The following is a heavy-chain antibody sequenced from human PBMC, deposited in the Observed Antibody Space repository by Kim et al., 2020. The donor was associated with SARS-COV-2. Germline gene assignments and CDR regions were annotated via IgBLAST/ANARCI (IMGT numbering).Heavy chain of an antibody. J-gene: IGHJ3*02. CDR3: ARGGSSSWYNSAFDI. V-gene: IGHV3-13*01. D-gene: IGHD6-13*01. Sequence: GSVKGRFTISRENAKNSLYLQMNSLRAGDTAVYYCARGGSSSWYNSAFDIWGQGTMVTVSS.